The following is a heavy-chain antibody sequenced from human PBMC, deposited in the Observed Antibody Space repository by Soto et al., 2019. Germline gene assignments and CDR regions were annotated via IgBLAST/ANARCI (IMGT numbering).Heavy chain of an antibody. V-gene: IGHV4-59*01. CDR2: IYYSGSI. CDR1: GDSISSLY. D-gene: IGHD6-19*01. CDR3: AKSLWDTSGWKTDY. Sequence: SETLSLTCTVSGDSISSLYWSWIRRPPGKGLEWIGYIYYSGSIDYNPSLKSRVTISVDPSKNQFSLRLSSVTAADTAVYYCAKSLWDTSGWKTDYWGQGTLVTVS. J-gene: IGHJ4*02.